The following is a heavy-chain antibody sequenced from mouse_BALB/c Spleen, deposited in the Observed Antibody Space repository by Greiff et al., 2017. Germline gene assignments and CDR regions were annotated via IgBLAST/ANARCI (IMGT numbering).Heavy chain of an antibody. CDR2: ISSGSSTI. J-gene: IGHJ2*01. CDR1: GFTFSSYA. Sequence: EVQVVESGGGLVKPGGSLKLSCAASGFTFSSYAMSWVRQTPEKRLEWVASISSGSSTIYYADTVKGRFTISRDNPKNTLFLQMTSLRSEDTAMYYCARSYYGKRYFDYWGQGTTLTVSS. CDR3: ARSYYGKRYFDY. V-gene: IGHV5-17*02. D-gene: IGHD2-10*01.